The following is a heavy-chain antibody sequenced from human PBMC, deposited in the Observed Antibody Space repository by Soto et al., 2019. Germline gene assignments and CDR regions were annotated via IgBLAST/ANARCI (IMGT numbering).Heavy chain of an antibody. V-gene: IGHV1-2*02. CDR1: GYTLTDHY. CDR2: LNPDSGAT. D-gene: IGHD2-15*01. J-gene: IGHJ5*02. Sequence: ASVKVSFKASGYTLTDHYIHWVRQAPGQGLEWMGWLNPDSGATNYVLKFQGRVIMTTDTSINTAYMELRWLTSDDTAVYYCARDPATQGWFDPWGQGTLVTVSS. CDR3: ARDPATQGWFDP.